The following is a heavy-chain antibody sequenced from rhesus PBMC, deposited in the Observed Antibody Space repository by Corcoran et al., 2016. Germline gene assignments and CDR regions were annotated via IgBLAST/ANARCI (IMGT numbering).Heavy chain of an antibody. D-gene: IGHD1-1*01. CDR2: IYGSGGST. V-gene: IGHV4-106*01. Sequence: QVQLQESGPGLVKPSETLSLTCAVSGGSISDSYYWSWIRQPPGKGLEGIGYIYGSGGSTYHNPSLKVPVTISPDTSKNQFSLKLSSVTAADTAVYYCARDWRYSLYGLDSWGQGVVVTVSS. CDR1: GGSISDSYY. J-gene: IGHJ6*01. CDR3: ARDWRYSLYGLDS.